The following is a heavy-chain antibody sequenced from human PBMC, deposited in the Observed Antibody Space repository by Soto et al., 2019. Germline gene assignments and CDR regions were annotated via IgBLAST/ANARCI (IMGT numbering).Heavy chain of an antibody. D-gene: IGHD2-8*01. J-gene: IGHJ6*02. CDR2: INSDGSST. V-gene: IGHV3-74*01. CDR1: GFTFSSDW. Sequence: PGGSLRLSCAASGFTFSSDWMHWVRQAPGKGLVWVSRINSDGSSTSYADSVKGRFTISRDNAKNTLYLQMNSLRAEDTAVYYCARGPGYCTNGVCYTGYYGMDVWGQGTTVTVSS. CDR3: ARGPGYCTNGVCYTGYYGMDV.